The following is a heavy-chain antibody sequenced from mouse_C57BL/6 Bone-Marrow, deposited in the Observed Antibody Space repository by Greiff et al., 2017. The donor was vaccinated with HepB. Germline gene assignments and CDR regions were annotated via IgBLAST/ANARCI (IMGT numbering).Heavy chain of an antibody. CDR2: IDPENGDT. J-gene: IGHJ3*01. D-gene: IGHD2-2*01. CDR1: GFNIKDDY. Sequence: EVQLQQSGAELVRPGASVKLSCTASGFNIKDDYMHWVKQRPEQGLEWIGWIDPENGDTEYASKFQGKATITADPSSNPAYLQLSSLTSEDTAVYYCTVWLRRKDWFAYWGQGTLVTVSA. V-gene: IGHV14-4*01. CDR3: TVWLRRKDWFAY.